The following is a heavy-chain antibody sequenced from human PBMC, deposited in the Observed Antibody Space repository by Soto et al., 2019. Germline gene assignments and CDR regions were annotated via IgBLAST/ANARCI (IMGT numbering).Heavy chain of an antibody. J-gene: IGHJ3*02. V-gene: IGHV3-23*01. CDR2: ISDSGGIT. Sequence: VQLLESGGGLAQPGGSLRLSCAASGFAFSSHPMSWVRQAPEKGLGWVSGISDSGGITYNADSVKGRFTISRDNSKNTLYLQMNSLRAEDTAVYYCARRAIGSSRAFDIWGQGTMVTVSS. D-gene: IGHD6-6*01. CDR3: ARRAIGSSRAFDI. CDR1: GFAFSSHP.